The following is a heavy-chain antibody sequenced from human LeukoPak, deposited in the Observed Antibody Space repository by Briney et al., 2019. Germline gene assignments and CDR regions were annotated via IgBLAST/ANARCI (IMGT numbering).Heavy chain of an antibody. V-gene: IGHV1-69*04. CDR1: GGTFSSYA. Sequence: ASVKVSCKASGGTFSSYAISWVRQAPGQGLEWMGRIIPIFGIANYAQKFQGRVTITADKSTSTAYMELSSLRSEDTAVHYCARARGRWLQLNFDYWGQGTLVTVSS. CDR2: IIPIFGIA. CDR3: ARARGRWLQLNFDY. D-gene: IGHD5-24*01. J-gene: IGHJ4*02.